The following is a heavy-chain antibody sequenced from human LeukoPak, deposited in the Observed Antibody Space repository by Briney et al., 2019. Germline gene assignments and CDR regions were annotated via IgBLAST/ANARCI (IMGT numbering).Heavy chain of an antibody. Sequence: GGSLRLSCAASGFTFSRYSMHWVRQAPGKGLEYVSGISSNGGSTYYANSVKGRFTISRDNSKNTLYLQMGSLRAEDMAVYYCARAGSGWYSGYDAFDIWGQGTMVTVS. D-gene: IGHD6-19*01. CDR3: ARAGSGWYSGYDAFDI. CDR1: GFTFSRYS. V-gene: IGHV3-64*01. CDR2: ISSNGGST. J-gene: IGHJ3*02.